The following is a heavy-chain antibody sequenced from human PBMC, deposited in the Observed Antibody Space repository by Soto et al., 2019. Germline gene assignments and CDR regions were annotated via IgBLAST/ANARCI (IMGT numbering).Heavy chain of an antibody. CDR1: GFTFSSYA. V-gene: IGHV3-30-3*01. D-gene: IGHD3-16*01. CDR2: ISYDGSNK. J-gene: IGHJ4*02. Sequence: QVQLVESGGGVVQPGRSLRLSCAASGFTFSSYAMHWVRQAPGKGLEWVAVISYDGSNKYYADSVKGRFTISRGNSKNTLYPTMNSLRAEDTPVYYCARDLGGAIDYMGQGTLVTVSS. CDR3: ARDLGGAIDY.